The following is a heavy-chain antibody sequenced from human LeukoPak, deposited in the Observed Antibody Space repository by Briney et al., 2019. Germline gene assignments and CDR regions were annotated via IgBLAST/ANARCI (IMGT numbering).Heavy chain of an antibody. CDR1: GGSISSSSYY. CDR2: IYYSGNT. CDR3: ARLSMVRGVIIRAFDY. J-gene: IGHJ4*02. V-gene: IGHV4-39*01. D-gene: IGHD3-10*01. Sequence: SETLSLTCTVSGGSISSSSYYWGWIRQPPGKGLEWIGSIYYSGNTYYNPSLKGRVTISVDTSKNQFSLKLSSVTAADTAVYYCARLSMVRGVIIRAFDYWGQGTLVTVSS.